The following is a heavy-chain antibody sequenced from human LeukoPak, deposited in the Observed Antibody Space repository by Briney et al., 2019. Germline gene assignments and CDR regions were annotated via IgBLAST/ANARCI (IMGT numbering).Heavy chain of an antibody. J-gene: IGHJ4*02. CDR2: IYTNEDT. CDR1: GGSISGYY. V-gene: IGHV4-4*07. CDR3: ARAAGAAGGQYFDY. Sequence: PSETMSLTCTVSGGSISGYYWSWIRPPAGQGLEWIGRIYTNEDTKFNPSLMRRVTMSVDTANNQLSLKLRPVTAADTAVYYCARAAGAAGGQYFDYWGQGTLVTVSS. D-gene: IGHD6-13*01.